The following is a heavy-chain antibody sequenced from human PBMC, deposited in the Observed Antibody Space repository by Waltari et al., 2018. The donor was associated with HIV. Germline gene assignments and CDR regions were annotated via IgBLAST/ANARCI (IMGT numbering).Heavy chain of an antibody. J-gene: IGHJ6*04. D-gene: IGHD1-1*01. CDR2: VNDVGGV. V-gene: IGHV4-34*01. CDR1: VESFRNYY. CDR3: ARGRWKNRGPLPMDV. Sequence: QVRIDKWDPGLLRPPETLPGTGAVTVESFRNYYWNFIRLSPGRGLEWIGEVNDVGGVRYIPSFRSRVSMSIDASKNQFSLNLTSVTAADTGVYYCARGRWKNRGPLPMDVWDKGATVIVS.